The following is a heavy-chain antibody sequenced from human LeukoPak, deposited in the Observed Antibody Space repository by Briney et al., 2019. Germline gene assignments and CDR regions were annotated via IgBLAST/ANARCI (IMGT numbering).Heavy chain of an antibody. V-gene: IGHV4-39*01. D-gene: IGHD4-17*01. J-gene: IGHJ3*02. CDR2: IYYSGGT. CDR1: GGSISSSGYY. CDR3: ARHDYGDYGTFDI. Sequence: SETLSLTCTVSGGSISSSGYYWGWIRQSPGKGPEWIGSIYYSGGTYSNPSLKSRVTISVDTSKNQFSLKLTSVTAADTAVYYCARHDYGDYGTFDIWGQGTMVTVSS.